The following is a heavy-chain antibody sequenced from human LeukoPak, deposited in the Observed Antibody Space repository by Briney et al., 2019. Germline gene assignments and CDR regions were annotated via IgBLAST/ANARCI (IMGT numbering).Heavy chain of an antibody. D-gene: IGHD3-10*01. J-gene: IGHJ4*02. Sequence: PGGSLRLSCVASGXTFSRYAMHWVRLAPGKGLEWVAVISYDGSNKYYADSVKGRFTISRDNSKNTLYLQMNSLRAEDTALYYCARDGNFYYGPGSYCDYWGQGTLVTVSS. V-gene: IGHV3-30-3*01. CDR1: GXTFSRYA. CDR3: ARDGNFYYGPGSYCDY. CDR2: ISYDGSNK.